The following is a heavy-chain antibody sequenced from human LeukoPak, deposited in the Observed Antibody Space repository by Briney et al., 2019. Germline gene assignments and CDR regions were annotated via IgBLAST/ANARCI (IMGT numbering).Heavy chain of an antibody. V-gene: IGHV1-46*01. Sequence: ASVKVSCKASGYTFTSYYMHWVRQAPGQGLEWMGIINPSGGSTSYAQKFQGRVTMTRDMSTSTVYMELSSLRSEDTAVYYCARKGARITIFGVVIRPVYFDYWGQGTLVTVSS. CDR3: ARKGARITIFGVVIRPVYFDY. CDR1: GYTFTSYY. CDR2: INPSGGST. J-gene: IGHJ4*02. D-gene: IGHD3-3*01.